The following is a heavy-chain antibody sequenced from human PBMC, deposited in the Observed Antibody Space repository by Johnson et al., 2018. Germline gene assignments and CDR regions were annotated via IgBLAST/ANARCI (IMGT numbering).Heavy chain of an antibody. D-gene: IGHD4-23*01. CDR1: GFKFDDYV. Sequence: VQLVQSGGGVVRPGGSLRLSCAASGFKFDDYVMAWVRQVPGKGLECVSNINWNGGDTDYVDSVKGRFTISRENAKNSLYLQMNSLRDEDTALYHCARGNHGGAFDIWGQGTMVTVSS. CDR2: INWNGGDT. CDR3: ARGNHGGAFDI. J-gene: IGHJ3*02. V-gene: IGHV3-20*01.